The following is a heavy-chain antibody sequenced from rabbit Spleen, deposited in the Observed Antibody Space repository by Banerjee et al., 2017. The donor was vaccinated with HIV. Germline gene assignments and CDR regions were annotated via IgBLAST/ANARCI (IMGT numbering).Heavy chain of an antibody. D-gene: IGHD1-1*01. CDR1: GFSFSSSGY. Sequence: QEQLVESGGGLVKPGASLTLTCTASGFSFSSSGYMCWVRQSPGKGLEWIACIYGGGSGVTSYYTSWAKGRFTISQTSSTTVTLQMTSLTVSDTATYFCARMAGPSAYLWPYYFNLWGQGTLVTVS. CDR2: IYGGGSGVTS. CDR3: ARMAGPSAYLWPYYFNL. J-gene: IGHJ4*01. V-gene: IGHV1S45*01.